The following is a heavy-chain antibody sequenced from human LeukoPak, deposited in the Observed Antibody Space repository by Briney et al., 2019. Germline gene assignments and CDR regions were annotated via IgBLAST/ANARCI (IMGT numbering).Heavy chain of an antibody. CDR1: GGSLSSGSYF. CDR2: IHTSGST. Sequence: SETLCLTCTVSGGSLSSGSYFWSWIRQPAGRGLQWIVRIHTSGSTEYNPSLKSRVTISVDTSKNQLSLKLSSVTAADTAVYYCSRGNNYVDFDYWGQGTLVTVSS. D-gene: IGHD4-11*01. V-gene: IGHV4-61*02. J-gene: IGHJ4*02. CDR3: SRGNNYVDFDY.